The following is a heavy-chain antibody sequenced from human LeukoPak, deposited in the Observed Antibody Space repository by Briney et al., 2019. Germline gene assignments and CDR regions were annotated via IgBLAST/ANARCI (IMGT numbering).Heavy chain of an antibody. D-gene: IGHD1-14*01. V-gene: IGHV4-39*01. CDR3: ARRTSEVPENYYMDV. Sequence: PSETLSLTCTVSGGSISSSSYYWGWIRQPPGKGLEWIGSIYYSGSTYYNPSLKSRVTISVDTSKNQFSLKLSSVTAADTAVYYCARRTSEVPENYYMDVWGKGTTVTVSS. J-gene: IGHJ6*03. CDR1: GGSISSSSYY. CDR2: IYYSGST.